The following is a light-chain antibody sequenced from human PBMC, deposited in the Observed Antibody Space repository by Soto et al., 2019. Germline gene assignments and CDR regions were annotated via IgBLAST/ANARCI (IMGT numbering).Light chain of an antibody. CDR1: SSDVGGYTY. CDR3: SSYTSSSTPYV. CDR2: DVS. J-gene: IGLJ1*01. V-gene: IGLV2-14*03. Sequence: QSALTQPASVSGSPGQLITISCTGTSSDVGGYTYVSWHQHHPGKAPKIMIYDVSNRPSGVSNRFSGSKSGNTASLTISGLQAEDEADYYCSSYTSSSTPYVFGTGTKLTVL.